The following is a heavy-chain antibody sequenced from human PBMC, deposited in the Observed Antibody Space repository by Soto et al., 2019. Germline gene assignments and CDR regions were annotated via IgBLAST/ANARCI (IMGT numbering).Heavy chain of an antibody. CDR2: INHSGST. V-gene: IGHV4-34*01. CDR3: ARGLFSRYNWNY. J-gene: IGHJ4*02. D-gene: IGHD1-1*01. Sequence: SETLSLTCAVYGGSFSGYYWTWIRQPPGTGLEWIGEINHSGSTNYNPSLKSRVTISVDTSKNQFSLKLSSVTAADTAVYYCARGLFSRYNWNYWGQGTLVTVSS. CDR1: GGSFSGYY.